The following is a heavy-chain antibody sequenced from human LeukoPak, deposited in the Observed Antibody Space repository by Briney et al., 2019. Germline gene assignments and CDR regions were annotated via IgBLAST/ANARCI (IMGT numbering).Heavy chain of an antibody. J-gene: IGHJ4*02. CDR2: IRYDGNNK. CDR1: GFTFSSYG. V-gene: IGHV3-30*02. D-gene: IGHD4/OR15-4a*01. CDR3: ARDTMELTGALDY. Sequence: GGSLRLSCAASGFTFSSYGMHWVRQAPGKGLEWVAFIRYDGNNKYYADSVKGRFTISRDNSKNTLYLQMNSLRAEDTAVYYCARDTMELTGALDYWGQGTLVTVSS.